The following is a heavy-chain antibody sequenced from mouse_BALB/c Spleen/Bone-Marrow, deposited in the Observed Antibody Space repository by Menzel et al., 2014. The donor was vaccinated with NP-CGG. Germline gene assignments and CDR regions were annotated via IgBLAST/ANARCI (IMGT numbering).Heavy chain of an antibody. V-gene: IGHV5-6-2*01. J-gene: IGHJ2*01. Sequence: EVMLVESGGGLVKLGGSLKLSCAASGFTFSSYYMSWDRQTPEKRLELVAAINSNGGSTYYPDTVKGRFTISRDNAKNTLYLQMSSLKSEDTALYYCARRMIIYGNPYYFDYWGQGTTLTVSS. CDR3: ARRMIIYGNPYYFDY. CDR2: INSNGGST. D-gene: IGHD2-1*01. CDR1: GFTFSSYY.